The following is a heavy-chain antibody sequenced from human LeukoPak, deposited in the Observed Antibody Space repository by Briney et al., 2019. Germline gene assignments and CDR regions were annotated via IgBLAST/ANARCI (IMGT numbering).Heavy chain of an antibody. CDR1: GYRFTNYF. D-gene: IGHD4-17*01. CDR2: INPSGGT. V-gene: IGHV1-46*01. J-gene: IGHJ3*02. CDR3: AREGRSDYGASRSFDI. Sequence: ASVKVSCKASGYRFTNYFMHWVRHVPGQGREWVGLINPSGGTKYAPKFQDRVTMTRYMSTSTIYMELSSLTSEDRSVYYCAREGRSDYGASRSFDIWGQGTMVTVSS.